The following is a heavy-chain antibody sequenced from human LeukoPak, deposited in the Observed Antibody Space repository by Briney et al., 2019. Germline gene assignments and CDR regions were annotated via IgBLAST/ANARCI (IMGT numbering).Heavy chain of an antibody. CDR3: ARDRGYSYGYGVYYYMDV. CDR2: IYTSGST. J-gene: IGHJ6*03. V-gene: IGHV4-4*07. D-gene: IGHD5-18*01. CDR1: GGSISSYY. Sequence: SETLSLTCAVSGGSISSYYWSWIRQPAGKGLEWIGRIYTSGSTNYNPSLKSRVTMSVDTSKNQFSLKLSSVTAADTAVYYCARDRGYSYGYGVYYYMDVWGKGTTVTISS.